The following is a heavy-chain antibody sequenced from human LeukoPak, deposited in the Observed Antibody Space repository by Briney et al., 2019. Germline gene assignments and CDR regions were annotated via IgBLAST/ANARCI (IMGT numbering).Heavy chain of an antibody. D-gene: IGHD3/OR15-3a*01. Sequence: GGSLRLSCAASGFSFSRYAMTWVRQAPGKGLEWVATIRKDESAKHYVDSVKGRFTISRDNAMNSVYLQMNSLRAEDTAVYYCADPDWGWGQGTMVTVSS. CDR2: IRKDESAK. CDR1: GFSFSRYA. J-gene: IGHJ3*01. V-gene: IGHV3-7*01. CDR3: ADPDWG.